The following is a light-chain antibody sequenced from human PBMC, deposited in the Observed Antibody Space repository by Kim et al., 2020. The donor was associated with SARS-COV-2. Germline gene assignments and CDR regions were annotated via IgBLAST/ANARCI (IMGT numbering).Light chain of an antibody. CDR3: QQYGSSPYT. Sequence: SPGERATPSCRASQRVSSNYLAWYQQKPAQAPRLLIYGASSRATGIPDRFSGSGSGTDFTLTISRLEPEDFTVYYCQQYGSSPYTFGQGTKLEI. CDR1: QRVSSNY. J-gene: IGKJ2*01. V-gene: IGKV3-20*01. CDR2: GAS.